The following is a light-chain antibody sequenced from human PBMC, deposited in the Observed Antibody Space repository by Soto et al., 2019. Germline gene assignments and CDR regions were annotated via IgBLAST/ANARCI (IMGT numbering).Light chain of an antibody. CDR3: QQYGSSPPIT. J-gene: IGKJ5*01. V-gene: IGKV3-20*01. CDR2: GAS. CDR1: QSVSSNY. Sequence: EIVLTQSPGTLSLSPGERATLSCRASQSVSSNYLAWYQHKPGQAPRLLIYGASSRATGIPDRFSGSGSGTDFTLTIIRLEPEDFAVYYCQQYGSSPPITFGQGTRLEIK.